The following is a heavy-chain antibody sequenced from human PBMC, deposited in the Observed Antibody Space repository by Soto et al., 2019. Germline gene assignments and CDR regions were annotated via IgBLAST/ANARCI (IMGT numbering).Heavy chain of an antibody. J-gene: IGHJ5*02. CDR3: AIVIATGQLDP. CDR2: INPDNGNT. V-gene: IGHV1-3*01. CDR1: GYTFTRYP. D-gene: IGHD2-21*01. Sequence: QVQLVQSGAEVKKPGASVKISCKASGYTFTRYPMNWVRQAPGQRLEWMGWINPDNGNTKSSQKFQDIVIITRNTSASTAYMDLSSLRSEDTAVYYCAIVIATGQLDPWGQGTLVTVSS.